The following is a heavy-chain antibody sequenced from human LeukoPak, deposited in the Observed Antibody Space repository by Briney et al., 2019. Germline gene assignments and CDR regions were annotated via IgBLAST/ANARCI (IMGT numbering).Heavy chain of an antibody. J-gene: IGHJ1*01. V-gene: IGHV3-53*01. CDR2: IYSGGST. Sequence: GGSLRLSCAASGVTVGTNSMSWARQSPWKGLEWVSVIYSGGSTYNADSVNGRFTVSRDNSRNTLFLQMNNLRAEDTALYFCASAREYCGSAECYEYFQHWGQGTLVIVSS. CDR3: ASAREYCGSAECYEYFQH. D-gene: IGHD2-21*01. CDR1: GVTVGTNS.